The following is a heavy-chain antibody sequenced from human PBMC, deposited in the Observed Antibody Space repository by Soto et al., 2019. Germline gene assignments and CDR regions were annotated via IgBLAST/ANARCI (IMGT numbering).Heavy chain of an antibody. J-gene: IGHJ3*02. CDR1: GCNFTAYW. Sequence: GGSLKISCKVSGCNFTAYWLGWVRQVPGGGLEWMGLIYPAGSDTRYSPSFQAQVTISADKSISTAYLQWSSLKASDTAMYYCGRHNLRNAFDIWGPGTLVTVSS. CDR2: IYPAGSDT. V-gene: IGHV5-51*01. CDR3: GRHNLRNAFDI.